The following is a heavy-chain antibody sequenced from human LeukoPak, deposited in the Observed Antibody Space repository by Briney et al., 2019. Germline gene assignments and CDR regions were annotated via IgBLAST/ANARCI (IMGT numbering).Heavy chain of an antibody. J-gene: IGHJ4*02. CDR2: IYHTATT. D-gene: IGHD6-19*01. V-gene: IGHV4-4*09. CDR3: ARTPARSGWAYYFDY. CDR1: GDSIKSDR. Sequence: SETLSLTCAVSGDSIKSDRWNWIRQIPGKGLEWIGYIYHTATTNYNHSFRTRVTMSLDTSNNQFSLRLTSVTAADTAVYYCARTPARSGWAYYFDYWGQGALVTVSS.